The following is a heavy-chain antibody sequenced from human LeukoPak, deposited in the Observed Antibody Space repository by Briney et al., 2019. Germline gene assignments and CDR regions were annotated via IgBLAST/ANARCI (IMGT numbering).Heavy chain of an antibody. CDR2: IRSKTDGGTT. V-gene: IGHV3-15*01. D-gene: IGHD3-10*01. CDR1: GFTFSNAW. J-gene: IGHJ4*02. Sequence: PGGSLRLSCAASGFTFSNAWMSWVRQAPGKGLEWVGRIRSKTDGGTTDYAAPVKGRFTTSRDDSKNTLYLQMDSLKTEDTAVYYCTTDLGITMVRGVIILWGQGTLVTVSS. CDR3: TTDLGITMVRGVIIL.